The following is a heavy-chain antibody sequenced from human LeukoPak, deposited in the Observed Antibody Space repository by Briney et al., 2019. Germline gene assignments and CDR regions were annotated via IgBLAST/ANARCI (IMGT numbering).Heavy chain of an antibody. D-gene: IGHD2-15*01. V-gene: IGHV1-46*01. CDR1: GYTFTSYY. Sequence: ASVKVSCKASGYTFTSYYMHWVRQAPGQGLGWMGIINPSGGNTSYAQKFQGRVTMTRDTSTSTVYMEMSSLRSEDTAVYYCARGGVVVVAATIAYYYGMDVWGQGTTVTVSS. CDR2: INPSGGNT. J-gene: IGHJ6*02. CDR3: ARGGVVVVAATIAYYYGMDV.